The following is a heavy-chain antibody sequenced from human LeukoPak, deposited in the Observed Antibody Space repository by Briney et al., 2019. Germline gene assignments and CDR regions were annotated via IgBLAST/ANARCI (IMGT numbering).Heavy chain of an antibody. CDR3: ARVTSTVYDSSGYYPYYFDY. D-gene: IGHD3-22*01. J-gene: IGHJ4*02. CDR1: GFTVSSNY. V-gene: IGHV3-53*01. CDR2: IYKNAIT. Sequence: GGSLRLSCAASGFTVSSNYMTWVRQAPGKGLEWVSVIYKNAITYYADTVKGRFTISRDNSKNMLYLQMNSLRAEDTAVYYCARVTSTVYDSSGYYPYYFDYWGQGTLVTVSS.